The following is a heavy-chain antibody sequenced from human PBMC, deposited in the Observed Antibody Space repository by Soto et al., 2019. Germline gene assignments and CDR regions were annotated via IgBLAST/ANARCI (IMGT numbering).Heavy chain of an antibody. J-gene: IGHJ6*02. V-gene: IGHV4-4*07. D-gene: IGHD3-22*01. Sequence: PSETLSLTCTVSGGPISPYYWSWIRQPAGKGLEWIGRIYYTGSTNYTPPLKSRVSMSLDTARNQISLKVKSVTAADTAVYYCAREGGYFDSSGSGVYHYYGVDVWGRGTTVTVSS. CDR2: IYYTGST. CDR1: GGPISPYY. CDR3: AREGGYFDSSGSGVYHYYGVDV.